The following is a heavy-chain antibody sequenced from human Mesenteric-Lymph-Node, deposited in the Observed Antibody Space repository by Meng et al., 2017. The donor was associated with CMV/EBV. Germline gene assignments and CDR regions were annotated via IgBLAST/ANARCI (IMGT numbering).Heavy chain of an antibody. J-gene: IGHJ4*02. CDR1: GFIFSFYG. CDR2: ISYDRSDK. Sequence: GESLKISCAASGFIFSFYGMQGVRRAPGKGLELVAFISYDRSDKYCAESVRGRFTISRDNSKNTLYLQMNSLRAEDTAVYYCARDNPPDYWGQGTLVTVSS. V-gene: IGHV3-30*14. CDR3: ARDNPPDY.